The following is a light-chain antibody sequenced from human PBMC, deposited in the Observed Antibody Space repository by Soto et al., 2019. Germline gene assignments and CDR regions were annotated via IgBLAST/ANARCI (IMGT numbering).Light chain of an antibody. CDR2: VAS. CDR3: QQYANWPLT. Sequence: EIVMTQSPDTLSVSPGERAILSCRASQSVSSDLAWYQQRPGQSPRLLIYVASTKATGIPARFSGSGSGTEFTLTISSLQSEDFAVYYCQQYANWPLTFGPGTKVEIK. J-gene: IGKJ3*01. CDR1: QSVSSD. V-gene: IGKV3-15*01.